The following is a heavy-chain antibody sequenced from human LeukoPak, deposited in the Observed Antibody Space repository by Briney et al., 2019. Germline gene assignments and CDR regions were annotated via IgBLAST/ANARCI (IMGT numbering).Heavy chain of an antibody. Sequence: GRSLRLSCAASGFTFSSYGMHWVRQAPGKGLEWMAIISYDGSSKYYGDSVKGRFTISRDNSKNTLSLEMNSLRSEDTAVYYCVKDLGEVRYAFDIWGQGTMVTVSS. CDR2: ISYDGSSK. CDR1: GFTFSSYG. V-gene: IGHV3-30*18. CDR3: VKDLGEVRYAFDI. D-gene: IGHD3-16*01. J-gene: IGHJ3*02.